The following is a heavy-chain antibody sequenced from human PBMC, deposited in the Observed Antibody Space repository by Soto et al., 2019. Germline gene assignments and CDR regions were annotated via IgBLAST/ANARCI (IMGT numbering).Heavy chain of an antibody. J-gene: IGHJ4*02. D-gene: IGHD6-6*01. CDR1: GFSFSYYG. CDR2: ITHDGYNR. V-gene: IGHV3-30*18. CDR3: AKGGSFDI. Sequence: HPXGSLRLSFAASGFSFSYYGLHWVRQAPGKGLEWLALITHDGYNRYYADSVKGRFTISRDNSKNTIFLRMNSLKSEDTAVYYCAKGGSFDIWGQGTPVTVSS.